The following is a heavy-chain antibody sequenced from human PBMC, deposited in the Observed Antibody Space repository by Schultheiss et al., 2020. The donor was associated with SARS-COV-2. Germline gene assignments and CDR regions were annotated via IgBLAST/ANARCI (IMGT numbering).Heavy chain of an antibody. V-gene: IGHV2-70*01. J-gene: IGHJ6*02. Sequence: SGPTLVKPRQTLTLTCTFSGFSLNTERMRVSWIRQPPGKALEWLALIDWDDDKYYSTSLKSRLTISKDTSKSQVVLTMTNMDPVDTATYYCARIRVVGARSYYGMDVWGQGTTVTVSS. D-gene: IGHD2-15*01. CDR2: IDWDDDK. CDR3: ARIRVVGARSYYGMDV. CDR1: GFSLNTERMR.